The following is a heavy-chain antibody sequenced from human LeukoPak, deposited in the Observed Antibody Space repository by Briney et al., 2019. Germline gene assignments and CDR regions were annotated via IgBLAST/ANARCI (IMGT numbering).Heavy chain of an antibody. D-gene: IGHD3-22*01. Sequence: GGSLRLSCAASGFTVSSNYMSWVRQAPGRGLEWVSVIYSGGSTYYADSVKGRFTISRDNSKNTLYLQMNSLRAEDTAVYYCAKRISHYYDSSGWTFDYWGQGTLVTVSS. CDR1: GFTVSSNY. J-gene: IGHJ4*02. CDR2: IYSGGST. V-gene: IGHV3-53*01. CDR3: AKRISHYYDSSGWTFDY.